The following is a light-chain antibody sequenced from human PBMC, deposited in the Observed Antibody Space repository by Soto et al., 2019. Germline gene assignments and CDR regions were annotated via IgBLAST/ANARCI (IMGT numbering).Light chain of an antibody. CDR2: EVT. CDR3: SSYTSSSTYV. V-gene: IGLV2-14*01. J-gene: IGLJ1*01. CDR1: GSDVGGYDY. Sequence: QSVLTQPASVSGSPGQSITISCTGTGSDVGGYDYVSWYQHHPGKAPKVMIYEVTNRPSGVSNRSSGSKSGNTASLTISGLLAEDEADYYCSSYTSSSTYVFGTGTKSPS.